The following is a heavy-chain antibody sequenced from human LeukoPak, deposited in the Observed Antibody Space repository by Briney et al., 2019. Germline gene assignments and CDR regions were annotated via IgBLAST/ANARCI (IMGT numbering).Heavy chain of an antibody. CDR2: IKQDGGEK. Sequence: PGGSLRLSCAASGFTFSSYWMSWVRQAPGKGLEWVANIKQDGGEKYYVESVKGRFTISRDKVKNSLYLQMNSLRVEDTAVYYCARARGGYDLDYWGQGTLVTVSS. J-gene: IGHJ4*02. CDR1: GFTFSSYW. D-gene: IGHD5-12*01. V-gene: IGHV3-7*01. CDR3: ARARGGYDLDY.